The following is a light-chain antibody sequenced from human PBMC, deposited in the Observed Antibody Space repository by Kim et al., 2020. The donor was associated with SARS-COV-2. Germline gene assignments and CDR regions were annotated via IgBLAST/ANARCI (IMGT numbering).Light chain of an antibody. Sequence: SYELTQPLSVSVAPGETARITCGGDNIGIKTVHWYQQTPGQAPILVVHDDGDRPSGIPERFSGSNSGNTAALTISRVAAGDEADYYCQVWDSSRDTPQFG. V-gene: IGLV3-21*02. CDR3: QVWDSSRDTPQ. CDR2: DDG. J-gene: IGLJ2*01. CDR1: NIGIKT.